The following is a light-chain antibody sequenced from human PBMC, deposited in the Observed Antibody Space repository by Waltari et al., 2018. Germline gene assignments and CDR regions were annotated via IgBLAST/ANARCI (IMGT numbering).Light chain of an antibody. J-gene: IGKJ1*01. Sequence: EIVLTQSPGTLSLSPGERATLSCRASQSASRTLAWYQQKPGRAPRPLIYDASSRATGIPDRFSGSGSGTDFSLTISRLEPEDFAVYYCQKYGTLPATFGQGTKVEIK. V-gene: IGKV3-20*01. CDR1: QSASRT. CDR3: QKYGTLPAT. CDR2: DAS.